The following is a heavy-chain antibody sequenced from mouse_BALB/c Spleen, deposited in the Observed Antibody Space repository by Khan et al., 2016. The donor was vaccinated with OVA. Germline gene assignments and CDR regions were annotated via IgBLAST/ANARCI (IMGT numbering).Heavy chain of an antibody. V-gene: IGHV5-17*02. CDR1: GFTFSSFG. CDR2: ISSGSSTI. J-gene: IGHJ3*01. CDR3: AIITTATPVAY. D-gene: IGHD1-2*01. Sequence: EVELVESGGGLVQPGGSRKLSCAASGFTFSSFGMHWVRQAPEKGLEWVAYISSGSSTIYYADTVKGRFTISRDIPKNTLFLQMTSLRSEDTAMYYCAIITTATPVAYWGQGTLVTVSA.